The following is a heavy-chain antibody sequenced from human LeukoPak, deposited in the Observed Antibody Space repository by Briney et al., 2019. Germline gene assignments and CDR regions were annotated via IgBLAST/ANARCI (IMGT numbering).Heavy chain of an antibody. CDR2: INPKNGGS. V-gene: IGHV1-2*02. CDR1: GYTFTDYY. Sequence: ASVKVSCKASGYTFTDYYTHWVRQAPGQGLEWMGWINPKNGGSHSAQKFQGRVTMTRDTSISTAYMELSSLRSDDTAVYYCARGTETYYDILTGFYNPYYFDYWGQGTLVTVSS. CDR3: ARGTETYYDILTGFYNPYYFDY. J-gene: IGHJ4*02. D-gene: IGHD3-9*01.